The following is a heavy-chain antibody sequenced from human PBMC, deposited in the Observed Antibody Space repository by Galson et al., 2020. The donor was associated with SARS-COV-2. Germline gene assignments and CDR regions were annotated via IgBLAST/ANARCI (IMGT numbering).Heavy chain of an antibody. V-gene: IGHV5-10-1*01. CDR3: ARQPGDNWNAYYYYMDV. CDR2: IDPSDSYT. D-gene: IGHD1-1*01. CDR1: GYSFTSYW. J-gene: IGHJ6*03. Sequence: GGSLRLSCKGSGYSFTSYWISWVRQMPGKGLEWMGRIDPSDSYTNYSPSFQGHVTISADKSISTAYLQWSSLKASDTAMYYCARQPGDNWNAYYYYMDVWGKGTTVTVSS.